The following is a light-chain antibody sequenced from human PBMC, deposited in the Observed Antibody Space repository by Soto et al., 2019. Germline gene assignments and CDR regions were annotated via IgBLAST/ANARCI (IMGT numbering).Light chain of an antibody. CDR1: QSLVHSDGNTY. V-gene: IGKV2-30*02. J-gene: IGKJ1*01. CDR2: RVS. CDR3: MQGTQWPRT. Sequence: EVVITHTPLAMAITPVHSASISCMSSQSLVHSDGNTYLNWFQQRPGHSPRRLVYRVSNRDSGVPDNFSGSGSGTNFTLTISSVEAEDIGVYYCMQGTQWPRTFGQRTKVDI.